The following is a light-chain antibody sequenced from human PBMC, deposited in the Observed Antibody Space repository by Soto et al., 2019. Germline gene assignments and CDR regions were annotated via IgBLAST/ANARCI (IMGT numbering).Light chain of an antibody. CDR3: QQYSSSGLT. J-gene: IGKJ4*01. V-gene: IGKV3-20*01. Sequence: EVVLTQSPGTLSLSPGDRATLSCRASQSVSSTYLAWFQQRPGQAPRLLIYGASTRATDIPDRFSGSGSGTDFTLTISGLEPEDFTVYYCQQYSSSGLTFGGGTKVEIK. CDR1: QSVSSTY. CDR2: GAS.